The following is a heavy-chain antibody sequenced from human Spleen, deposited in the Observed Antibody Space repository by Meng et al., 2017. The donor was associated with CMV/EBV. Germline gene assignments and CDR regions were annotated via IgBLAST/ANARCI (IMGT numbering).Heavy chain of an antibody. CDR2: IYPGDSDT. D-gene: IGHD4-17*01. Sequence: SCSCFRNSWFAWLRPLPGEGLEWMGTIYPGDSDTSYSPSFQGQVTISADKSIRTAYLHWSSLKASDTAIYYCARRGMMTTRGYWFDPWGPGTLVTVSS. V-gene: IGHV5-51*01. CDR3: ARRGMMTTRGYWFDP. CDR1: CSCFRNSW. J-gene: IGHJ5*02.